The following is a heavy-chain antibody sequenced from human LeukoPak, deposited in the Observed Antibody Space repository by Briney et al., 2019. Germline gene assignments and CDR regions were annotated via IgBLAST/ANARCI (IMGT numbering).Heavy chain of an antibody. CDR3: AKDLDDILTGYYVGFDY. V-gene: IGHV3-23*01. D-gene: IGHD3-9*01. CDR1: GFTFSKYA. CDR2: ICGGGGCP. Sequence: GGSLRLSCAASGFTFSKYAMTWVRQAPGKGLEWVSTICGGGGCPFYADSVKGRFTISRDNSKNTLSLQMSSLRAEDTALYYCAKDLDDILTGYYVGFDYWGKGTLVTVAS. J-gene: IGHJ4*02.